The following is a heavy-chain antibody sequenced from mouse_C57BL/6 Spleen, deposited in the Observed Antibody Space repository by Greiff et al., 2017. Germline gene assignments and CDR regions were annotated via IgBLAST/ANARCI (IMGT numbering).Heavy chain of an antibody. V-gene: IGHV1-18*01. CDR2: INPNNGGT. CDR3: ARDDYDGAWFAY. D-gene: IGHD2-4*01. CDR1: GYTFTDYN. J-gene: IGHJ3*01. Sequence: EVQLHQSGPELVKPGASVKIPCKASGYTFTDYNMDWVKQSHGKSLEWIGDINPNNGGTIYNQKFKGKATLTVDKSSSTAYMELRSLTSEDTAVYYCARDDYDGAWFAYWGQGTLVTVSA.